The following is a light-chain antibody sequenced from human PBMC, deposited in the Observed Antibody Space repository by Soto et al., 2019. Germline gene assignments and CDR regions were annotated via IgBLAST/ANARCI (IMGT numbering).Light chain of an antibody. Sequence: ERVMTESPATLSISPGERATLFCRASESIGNNLAWYQQQPGQVPRLLMYGASTRATGIPARFRGSGSETEFHLPISNLQSEDFAVYYCQQYNTWPPITFGQGTRLEIQ. CDR1: ESIGNN. CDR2: GAS. V-gene: IGKV3-15*01. CDR3: QQYNTWPPIT. J-gene: IGKJ5*01.